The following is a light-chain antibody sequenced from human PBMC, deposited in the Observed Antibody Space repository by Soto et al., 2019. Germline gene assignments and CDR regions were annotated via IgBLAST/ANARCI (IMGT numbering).Light chain of an antibody. Sequence: DTQMTQSPSSLSASIGDRVTITSRANQSSSNYLNWYQQKPGKAPKLLIYAASSLQTGVPSRFSGSGSGTDFILTISSLQPEDFATYYCQQSYRTPYTFGQGTKLEIK. V-gene: IGKV1-39*01. CDR2: AAS. J-gene: IGKJ2*01. CDR1: QSSSNY. CDR3: QQSYRTPYT.